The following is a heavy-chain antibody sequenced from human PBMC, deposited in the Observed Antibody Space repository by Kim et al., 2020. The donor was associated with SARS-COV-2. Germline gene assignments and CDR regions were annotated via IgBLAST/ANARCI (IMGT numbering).Heavy chain of an antibody. CDR3: AKDASTIVGATMEYY. J-gene: IGHJ4*02. V-gene: IGHV3-23*01. Sequence: DPVKGQFTISRDKSKNTMYLQMNSLRAEDTTVDYCAKDASTIVGATMEYYWGQGTLVTVSS. D-gene: IGHD1-26*01.